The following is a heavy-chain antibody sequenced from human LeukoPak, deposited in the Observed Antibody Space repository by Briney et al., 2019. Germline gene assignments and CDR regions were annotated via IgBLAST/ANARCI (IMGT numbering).Heavy chain of an antibody. CDR1: GFTFSSYS. Sequence: GGSLRLSCAASGFTFSSYSMNWVRQAPGKGLEWVSSISGSSSYIYYADSMKGRFTISRDNSKNTLYLQMNSLRAEDTAVYYCLSYCSSTSCYESNWFDPWGQGTLVTVSS. CDR2: ISGSSSYI. CDR3: LSYCSSTSCYESNWFDP. J-gene: IGHJ5*02. D-gene: IGHD2-2*01. V-gene: IGHV3-21*04.